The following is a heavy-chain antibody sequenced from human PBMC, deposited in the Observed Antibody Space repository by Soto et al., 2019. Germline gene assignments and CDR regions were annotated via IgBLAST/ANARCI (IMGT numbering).Heavy chain of an antibody. V-gene: IGHV3-7*01. J-gene: IGHJ1*01. D-gene: IGHD3-16*02. CDR1: GFTFSSYW. CDR3: ARSSYDYIWGSYRPTEYFQH. Sequence: EVQLVESGGGLVQPGGSLRLSCAASGFTFSSYWMSWVRQAPGKGLEWVANIKQDGSEKYYVDSVKGRFTISRDNAKNSLYLQINSLRAQDTAVYYCARSSYDYIWGSYRPTEYFQHWGQGALVTVSS. CDR2: IKQDGSEK.